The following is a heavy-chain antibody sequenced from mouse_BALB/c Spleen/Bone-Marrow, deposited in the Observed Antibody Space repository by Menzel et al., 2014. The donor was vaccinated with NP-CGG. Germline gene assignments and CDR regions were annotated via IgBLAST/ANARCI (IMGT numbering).Heavy chain of an antibody. J-gene: IGHJ3*01. V-gene: IGHV1S81*02. CDR1: GYTFTSYW. Sequence: QVQLKESGAELVKPGASVKLSCKASGYTFTSYWMHWVKQRPGQGLEWIGEINPSNGRTNYNEKFKSKATLTVDKSSSTAYRHLSSLTSEDSAVYCCASYYGNFAYWGQGTLVTVSA. CDR3: ASYYGNFAY. CDR2: INPSNGRT. D-gene: IGHD2-1*01.